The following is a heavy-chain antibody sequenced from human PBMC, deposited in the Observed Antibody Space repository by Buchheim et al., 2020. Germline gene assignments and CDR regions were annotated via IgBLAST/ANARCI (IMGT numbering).Heavy chain of an antibody. V-gene: IGHV3-7*01. J-gene: IGHJ6*02. Sequence: EVQLVESGGGLVQPGGSLRLSCTASGFTFSDYWMSWVRQAPRKGLEWVANMKQDGSEKYYVDSVKGRFTISRDNAKNSLYLQMNILRAEDTAVYYCARFGLHYYYGMDVWGQGTT. CDR3: ARFGLHYYYGMDV. D-gene: IGHD3-16*01. CDR1: GFTFSDYW. CDR2: MKQDGSEK.